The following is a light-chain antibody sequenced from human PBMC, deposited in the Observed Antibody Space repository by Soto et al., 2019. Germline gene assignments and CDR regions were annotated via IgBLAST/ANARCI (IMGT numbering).Light chain of an antibody. J-gene: IGKJ5*01. CDR1: QSISSW. V-gene: IGKV1-5*03. Sequence: DIQMTQSPSTLSASVGERVTITCRASQSISSWLAWYQQKPGKAPNLLIYKASSLESGVPSRFSGSGSGTEFTLTISSLQPDDFATYYCQQYNSYPTFGQGTRLKIK. CDR2: KAS. CDR3: QQYNSYPT.